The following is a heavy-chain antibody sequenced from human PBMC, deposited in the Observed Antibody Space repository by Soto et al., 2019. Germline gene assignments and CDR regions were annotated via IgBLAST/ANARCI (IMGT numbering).Heavy chain of an antibody. CDR1: GYSFTSYW. CDR3: ARQESSSGWHYYYYGMDV. Sequence: PGESLKISCKGSGYSFTSYWIGWVRQMPGKGLEWMGIIYPGDSDTRYSPSFQGQVTISADKSISTAYLQWSSLKASDTAMYYCARQESSSGWHYYYYGMDVWGQGTTVTVSS. CDR2: IYPGDSDT. D-gene: IGHD6-19*01. J-gene: IGHJ6*02. V-gene: IGHV5-51*01.